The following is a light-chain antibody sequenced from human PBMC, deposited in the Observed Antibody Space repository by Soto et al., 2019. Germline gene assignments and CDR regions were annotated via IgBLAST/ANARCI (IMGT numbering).Light chain of an antibody. J-gene: IGKJ1*01. Sequence: EIVLTQSPGTLSLSTGERATLSCRASQSVRDSHLAWYQQKPGQAPSLLIYETSSRATGIPDRFRGSGSGTEFALTITRVEPEDVAMYFCQQYGSSPGTFGQGTKVEI. CDR2: ETS. CDR1: QSVRDSH. V-gene: IGKV3-20*01. CDR3: QQYGSSPGT.